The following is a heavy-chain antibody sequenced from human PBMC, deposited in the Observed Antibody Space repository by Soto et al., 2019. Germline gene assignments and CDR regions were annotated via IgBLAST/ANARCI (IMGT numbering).Heavy chain of an antibody. CDR3: ARDISYFLDS. CDR1: GDSISLDGFS. CDR2: IYHSGAT. Sequence: QVQLQEFGSGLVKPSQTLVLTCTVSGDSISLDGFSWSWIRQPPGKGLEWIGFIYHSGATYYNPSLKSRVPTAVDKSNNRFSLTLASVTATEPAVYYGARDISYFLDSCGQVTLVTVSS. V-gene: IGHV4-30-2*01. J-gene: IGHJ4*02.